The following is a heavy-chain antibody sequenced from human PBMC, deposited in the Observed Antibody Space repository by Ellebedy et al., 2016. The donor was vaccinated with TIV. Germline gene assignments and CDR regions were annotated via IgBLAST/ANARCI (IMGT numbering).Heavy chain of an antibody. J-gene: IGHJ5*02. D-gene: IGHD6-19*01. CDR3: VGPHWLVYS. V-gene: IGHV3-7*03. CDR1: GFTFSDHW. Sequence: GESLKIPCAASGFTFSDHWMSWVRQAPGKGPEWVANIRPDGIDKNYVDSVRGRFTISRDNAGNSLYLQMNSLRVDDTAVYYCVGPHWLVYSWGQGTLVTVSS. CDR2: IRPDGIDK.